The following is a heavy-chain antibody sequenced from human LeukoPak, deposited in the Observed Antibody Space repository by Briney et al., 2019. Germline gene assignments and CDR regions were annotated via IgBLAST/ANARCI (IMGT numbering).Heavy chain of an antibody. J-gene: IGHJ4*02. D-gene: IGHD3-3*01. V-gene: IGHV1-8*01. CDR3: ARGRSHDFWSGYYF. CDR1: GYTFTSYD. CDR2: MNPNSGNT. Sequence: ASVKVSCKASGYTFTSYDINWVRQATGQGLEWMGWMNPNSGNTGYAQKFQGRVTMTRNTSISTAYMELSSLRSEDTAVYYCARGRSHDFWSGYYFWGQGTLVTVSP.